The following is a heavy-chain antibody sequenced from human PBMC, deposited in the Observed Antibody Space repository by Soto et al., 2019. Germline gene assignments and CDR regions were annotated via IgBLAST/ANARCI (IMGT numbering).Heavy chain of an antibody. V-gene: IGHV4-39*01. CDR1: GGSISSSRHS. Sequence: SETLSLTCTVSGGSISSSRHSWGWIRQPPGKGLEWIGSIYDSGSTYYNPSLKSRVTISVDTSKNQFSLKLSSVTAADTAVYYCARVRSLRITFGGVSVPNWFDPWGQGTLVTVS. CDR3: ARVRSLRITFGGVSVPNWFDP. J-gene: IGHJ5*02. D-gene: IGHD3-16*02. CDR2: IYDSGST.